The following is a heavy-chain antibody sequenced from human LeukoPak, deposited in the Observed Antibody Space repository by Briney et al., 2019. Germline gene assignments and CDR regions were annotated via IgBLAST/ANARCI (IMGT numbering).Heavy chain of an antibody. D-gene: IGHD1-26*01. J-gene: IGHJ3*02. V-gene: IGHV4-61*02. CDR3: ARARLSTEKGSQGAFDI. Sequence: PSETVSLTCTVSGGSISSGSYYWSWIRQPAGKGLEWIGRIYTRGSTNYNPSLKSRVTISVDTSKNQFSLKLSSVTAADTAVYYCARARLSTEKGSQGAFDIWGQGTMVTVSS. CDR2: IYTRGST. CDR1: GGSISSGSYY.